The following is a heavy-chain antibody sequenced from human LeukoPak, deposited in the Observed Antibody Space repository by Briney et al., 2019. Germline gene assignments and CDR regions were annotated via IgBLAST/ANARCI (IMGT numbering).Heavy chain of an antibody. D-gene: IGHD6-6*01. J-gene: IGHJ4*02. CDR3: AREDSSSSGSDY. Sequence: SETLSLTCTVSGGSISSYYWSWIRQPAGRGVGWIGRIYTSGSTNYNPSLKSRVTISVDTSKNQFSLKLSSVTAADTAVYYCAREDSSSSGSDYWGQGTLVTVSS. CDR2: IYTSGST. CDR1: GGSISSYY. V-gene: IGHV4-4*07.